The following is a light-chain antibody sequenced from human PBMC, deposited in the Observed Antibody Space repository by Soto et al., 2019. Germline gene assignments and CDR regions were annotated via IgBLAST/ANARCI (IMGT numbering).Light chain of an antibody. CDR3: QKYNSAPLT. J-gene: IGKJ4*01. Sequence: QITQSASSLSASVGDRVTITCRASQSISSYLNWYQQKPGKVPKLLIYAASTLQSGVPSRFSGSGSGTDFTLTISSLQPEDVATYYCQKYNSAPLTFGGGTKVDIK. CDR2: AAS. V-gene: IGKV1-27*01. CDR1: QSISSY.